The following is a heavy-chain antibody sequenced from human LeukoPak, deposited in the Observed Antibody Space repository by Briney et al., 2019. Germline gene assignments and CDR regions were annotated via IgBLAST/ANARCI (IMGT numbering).Heavy chain of an antibody. CDR2: INPTGGST. CDR1: GYTFTSYY. D-gene: IGHD3-10*01. Sequence: ASVKVSCKASGYTFTSYYMHWVRQAPGQGLEWMGVINPTGGSTIYAQRFQGRVTMTRDTSTSAVYMELSNLRSEDTAVYYCARAQFFRLGELSFHDWGQGTLVTVSS. V-gene: IGHV1-46*01. CDR3: ARAQFFRLGELSFHD. J-gene: IGHJ4*02.